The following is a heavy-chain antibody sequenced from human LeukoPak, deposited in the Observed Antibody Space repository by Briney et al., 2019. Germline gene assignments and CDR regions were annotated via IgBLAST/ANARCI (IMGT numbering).Heavy chain of an antibody. D-gene: IGHD6-6*01. J-gene: IGHJ4*02. CDR3: ARHRAYSSSSPFDY. CDR2: IYYTGST. V-gene: IGHV4-61*05. CDR1: GGSISSSIYY. Sequence: PSETLSLTCTVSGGSISSSIYYWGWIRQPPGKGLEWIGYIYYTGSTNYNPSLKSRVTMFVDMSKNQFSLRLSSVTAADTAVYYCARHRAYSSSSPFDYWGQGTLVTVSS.